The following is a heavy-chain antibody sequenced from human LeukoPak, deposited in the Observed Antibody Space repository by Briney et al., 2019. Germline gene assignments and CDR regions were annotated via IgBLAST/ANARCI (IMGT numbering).Heavy chain of an antibody. V-gene: IGHV4-34*01. Sequence: PSETLSLTCAVYGGSFSGYYWSGIRQPPGKGLEWIGEINHSGSTNYNPSLKSRVTISVDTSKNQFSLKLSSVTAADTAVYYCARGIGRFDPWGQGTLVTVSS. J-gene: IGHJ5*02. CDR1: GGSFSGYY. D-gene: IGHD3-22*01. CDR3: ARGIGRFDP. CDR2: INHSGST.